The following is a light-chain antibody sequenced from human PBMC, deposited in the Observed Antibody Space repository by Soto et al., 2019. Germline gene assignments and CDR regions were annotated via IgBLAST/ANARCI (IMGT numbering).Light chain of an antibody. V-gene: IGKV1-6*01. Sequence: AIQVTQSPSSLSASVGDRVTITCRASQDIKNDLGWYQQTPGKSPKLLIYAASTLESGVPSRFSGSGSGTDFTLTIRSLQPDDFATYYCQQYNSYSWTFGQGTKVDIK. CDR2: AAS. J-gene: IGKJ1*01. CDR1: QDIKND. CDR3: QQYNSYSWT.